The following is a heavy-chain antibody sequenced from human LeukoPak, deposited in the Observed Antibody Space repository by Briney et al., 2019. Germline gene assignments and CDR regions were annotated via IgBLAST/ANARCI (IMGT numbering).Heavy chain of an antibody. J-gene: IGHJ4*02. CDR2: IIPIFGTA. D-gene: IGHD2-2*01. CDR3: ARDRLERYQSSRDFDY. Sequence: SVKVSCKASGYTFTSYNIHWVRQAPGQGLEWMGGIIPIFGTANYAQKFQGRVTITADESTSTAYMELSSLRSEDTAVYYCARDRLERYQSSRDFDYWGQGTLVTVSS. CDR1: GYTFTSYN. V-gene: IGHV1-69*13.